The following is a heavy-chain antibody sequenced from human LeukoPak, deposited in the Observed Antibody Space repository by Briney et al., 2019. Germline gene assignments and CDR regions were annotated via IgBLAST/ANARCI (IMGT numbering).Heavy chain of an antibody. D-gene: IGHD6-13*01. J-gene: IGHJ3*02. V-gene: IGHV3-23*01. CDR3: AKDRSSSWPRDAFDM. CDR1: GFTFSSYS. CDR2: ISGSGVST. Sequence: GGSLRLSCAASGFTFSSYSMNWVRQAPGKGLEWVSAISGSGVSTYYADSVKGRFTVSRDNSKNTLYLQMNSLGAEDTAVYYCAKDRSSSWPRDAFDMWGQGTMVTVSS.